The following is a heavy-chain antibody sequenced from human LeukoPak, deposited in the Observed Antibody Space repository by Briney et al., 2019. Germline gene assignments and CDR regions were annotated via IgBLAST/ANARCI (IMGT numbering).Heavy chain of an antibody. CDR3: AGHSSSSDGWFDP. D-gene: IGHD6-6*01. V-gene: IGHV1-2*02. CDR2: ISPNSDDT. J-gene: IGHJ5*02. CDR1: GYTFTGYY. Sequence: ASVKVSCKASGYTFTGYYLHWVRQAPGQGLEWMGWISPNSDDTNYAQKFRGRVNMTRDTSISTAYMELSRLRSDDTAIFYCAGHSSSSDGWFDPWGQGTLVTVSS.